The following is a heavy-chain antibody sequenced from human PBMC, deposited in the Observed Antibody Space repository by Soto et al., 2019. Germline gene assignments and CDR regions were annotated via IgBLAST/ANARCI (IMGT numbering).Heavy chain of an antibody. D-gene: IGHD3-3*01. CDR3: AKDQRKSRITIFGVVMGLDY. V-gene: IGHV3-30*18. CDR2: ISYDGSNK. CDR1: GFTFSSYG. J-gene: IGHJ4*02. Sequence: PGGSLRLSCAASGFTFSSYGMHWVRQAPGKGLEWVAVISYDGSNKYYADSVKGRFTISRDNSKNTLYLQMNSLRAEDTAVYYCAKDQRKSRITIFGVVMGLDYWGQGTLVNVS.